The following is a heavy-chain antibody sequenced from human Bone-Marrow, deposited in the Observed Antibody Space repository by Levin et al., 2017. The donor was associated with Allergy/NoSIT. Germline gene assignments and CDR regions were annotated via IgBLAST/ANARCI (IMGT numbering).Heavy chain of an antibody. J-gene: IGHJ3*02. V-gene: IGHV1-69*13. CDR1: GGTFSSYA. D-gene: IGHD2-15*01. Sequence: SVKVSCKASGGTFSSYAISWVRQAPGQGLEWMGGIIPIFGTANYAQKFQGRVTITADESTSTAYMELSSLRSEDTAVYYCARAPDGVVVVAAGGAFDIWGQGTMVTVSS. CDR3: ARAPDGVVVVAAGGAFDI. CDR2: IIPIFGTA.